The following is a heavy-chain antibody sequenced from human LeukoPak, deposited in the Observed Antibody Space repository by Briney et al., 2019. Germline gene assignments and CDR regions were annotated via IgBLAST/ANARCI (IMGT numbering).Heavy chain of an antibody. Sequence: PSETLSLTCTVSGASISSGDYYWTWIRQPPGKGLEWIGYIYYSGSAYYNPSLKNRVSVSVDTSKNHFSLEMYSVTDADTAVYYCARALLLAKRFDYWGQGILVTVSS. J-gene: IGHJ4*02. CDR3: ARALLLAKRFDY. CDR2: IYYSGSA. D-gene: IGHD2/OR15-2a*01. CDR1: GASISSGDYY. V-gene: IGHV4-30-4*08.